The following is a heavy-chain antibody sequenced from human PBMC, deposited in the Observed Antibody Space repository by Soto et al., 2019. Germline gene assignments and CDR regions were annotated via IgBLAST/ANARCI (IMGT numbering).Heavy chain of an antibody. CDR2: INSDGSTT. CDR1: GFTFSSYW. CDR3: AREAVGWYFDL. J-gene: IGHJ2*01. Sequence: EVQLVESGGGLVQPGGSLRLSCAASGFTFSSYWMHWVRQAPGKGLVCVSRINSDGSTTTYADSVKGRFTISRDNAKNTLYLQMNSLSAEDTAVYYGAREAVGWYFDLWGRGTLVTVSS. V-gene: IGHV3-74*01. D-gene: IGHD2-15*01.